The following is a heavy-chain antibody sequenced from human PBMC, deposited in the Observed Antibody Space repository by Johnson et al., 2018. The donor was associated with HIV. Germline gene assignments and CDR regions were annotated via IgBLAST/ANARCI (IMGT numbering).Heavy chain of an antibody. D-gene: IGHD3-22*01. V-gene: IGHV3-30-3*01. CDR2: ISYDGSNK. CDR1: GFTFSSYA. J-gene: IGHJ3*02. CDR3: AREVNAFDI. Sequence: VQLVESGGGVVQPGRSLSLSCAASGFTFSSYAMYWVRQAPGTGLEWVAFISYDGSNKYYADSVKGRFTISRDNSKNTLYLQMNSLRAEDTAVYYCAREVNAFDIWGQGTVVTVSS.